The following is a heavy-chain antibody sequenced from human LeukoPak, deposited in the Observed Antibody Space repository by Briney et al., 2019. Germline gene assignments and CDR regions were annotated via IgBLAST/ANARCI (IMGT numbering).Heavy chain of an antibody. CDR2: IYSDGST. CDR3: ARERGRGRDSPWFDY. Sequence: GGSLRLSCAASGFIVSGDFTSWVRQAPGKGLEWVSVIYSDGSTYYADSVKGRFTISRDNSKNTLDLQVTGLRAEDTAVYYCARERGRGRDSPWFDYWGQGTLVTVSS. J-gene: IGHJ4*02. V-gene: IGHV3-53*01. D-gene: IGHD1-26*01. CDR1: GFIVSGDF.